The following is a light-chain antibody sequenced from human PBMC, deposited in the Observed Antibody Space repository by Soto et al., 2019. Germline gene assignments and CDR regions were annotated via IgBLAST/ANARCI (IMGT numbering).Light chain of an antibody. Sequence: DIQMTQSPSSVSASVGDRVTITCRASQHISTWLTWYQQKPGKAPKLLIYAASILQSGVPSRFSGSGSGTDFTLTISGLQPEDVATYYCLQYSSHSWTFGQGTKVDIK. V-gene: IGKV1D-16*01. CDR3: LQYSSHSWT. CDR2: AAS. CDR1: QHISTW. J-gene: IGKJ1*01.